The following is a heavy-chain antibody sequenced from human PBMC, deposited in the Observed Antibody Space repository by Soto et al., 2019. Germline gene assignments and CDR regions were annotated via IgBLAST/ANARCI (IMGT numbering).Heavy chain of an antibody. D-gene: IGHD5-12*01. CDR1: GGSISSSSYY. V-gene: IGHV4-39*01. Sequence: SETLSLTCTVSGGSISSSSYYWGWIRQPPGKGLEWIGSIYYSGSTYYNPSLKSRVTISVDTSKNQFSLKLSSVTAADTAVYYCARAAGYSGYVFDYWGQGTLVTVSS. J-gene: IGHJ4*02. CDR3: ARAAGYSGYVFDY. CDR2: IYYSGST.